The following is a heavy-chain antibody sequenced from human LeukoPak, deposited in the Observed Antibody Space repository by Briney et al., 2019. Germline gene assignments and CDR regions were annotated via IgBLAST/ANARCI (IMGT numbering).Heavy chain of an antibody. CDR1: GFTLSDYA. CDR3: AKDRLLGTNEFDY. Sequence: PGGSLRLSCAASGFTLSDYAMNWVRQAPGKGLEWVSSITGNGATTYYADSVKGRFTISRDNSKNTLYLQMNSLRAEDTAVYYCAKDRLLGTNEFDYWGQGTLVTVSS. V-gene: IGHV3-23*01. CDR2: ITGNGATT. J-gene: IGHJ4*02. D-gene: IGHD1-1*01.